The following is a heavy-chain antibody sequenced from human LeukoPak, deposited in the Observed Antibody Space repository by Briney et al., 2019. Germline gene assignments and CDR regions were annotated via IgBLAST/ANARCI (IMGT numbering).Heavy chain of an antibody. Sequence: GGSLRLSCAASGFTFSSYGMHWVRQAPGKGLEWVSSISSSSSYIYYADSVKGRFTISRDNAKNSLYLQMNSLRAEDTAVYYCARARVGGFDPWGQGTLVTVSS. CDR3: ARARVGGFDP. V-gene: IGHV3-21*04. D-gene: IGHD1-26*01. CDR1: GFTFSSYG. CDR2: ISSSSSYI. J-gene: IGHJ5*02.